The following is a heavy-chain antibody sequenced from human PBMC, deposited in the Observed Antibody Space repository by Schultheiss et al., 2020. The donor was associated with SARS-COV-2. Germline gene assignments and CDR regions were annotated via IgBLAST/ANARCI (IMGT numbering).Heavy chain of an antibody. J-gene: IGHJ4*02. Sequence: GGSLRLSCAASGFTVSSNYMSWVRQAPGKGLEWVGRIRSKADGGTTDHAAPVRGRFTISRDDSKNTLYLQMNSLKIEDSAVYYCTTSFRGYCSGGSCPDYWGQGTLVTVSS. CDR2: IRSKADGGTT. CDR1: GFTVSSNY. V-gene: IGHV3-15*01. CDR3: TTSFRGYCSGGSCPDY. D-gene: IGHD2-15*01.